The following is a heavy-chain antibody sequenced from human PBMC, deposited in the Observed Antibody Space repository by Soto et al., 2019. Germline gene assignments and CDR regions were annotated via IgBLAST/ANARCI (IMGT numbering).Heavy chain of an antibody. J-gene: IGHJ4*02. CDR2: IIPIFGTA. V-gene: IGHV1-69*01. CDR3: ARERRAVAGTCCLDY. D-gene: IGHD6-19*01. Sequence: QVQLVQSGAEVKKPGSSVKVSCKASGGTFSSYAISWVRQAPGQGLEWMGGIIPIFGTANYAQKFQGRVTITADESTSTAYMELSSPRSEDTAVYYCARERRAVAGTCCLDYWGQGTLVTVSS. CDR1: GGTFSSYA.